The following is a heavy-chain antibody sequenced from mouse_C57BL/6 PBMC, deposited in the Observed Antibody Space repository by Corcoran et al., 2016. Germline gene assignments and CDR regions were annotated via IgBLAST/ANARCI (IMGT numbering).Heavy chain of an antibody. D-gene: IGHD4-1*01. V-gene: IGHV1-75*01. J-gene: IGHJ3*01. CDR2: IFPGSGST. CDR1: GYTFTDYY. Sequence: QVQLQQSGPELVKPGASVKISCKASGYTFTDYYINWVKQRPGQGLEWIGWIFPGSGSTYYNEKFKGKATLTVDKSSSTAYMLLSSLASEDSAVYFCARRLAGTEAWFAYWGQGTLVTVSA. CDR3: ARRLAGTEAWFAY.